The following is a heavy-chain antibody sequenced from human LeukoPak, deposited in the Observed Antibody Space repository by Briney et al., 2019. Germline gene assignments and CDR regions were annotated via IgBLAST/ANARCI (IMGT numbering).Heavy chain of an antibody. CDR2: IYYSGST. Sequence: PSETLSLTCTVSGGSFSSSSFYWGWIRQPPGKGLEWIGSIYYSGSTYYNPSLKSRVTISVDTSKNQFSLKLSSVTAADTAVYYCARVALESGLWSGYYPSFDYWGQGTLVTVSS. CDR1: GGSFSSSSFY. D-gene: IGHD3-3*01. CDR3: ARVALESGLWSGYYPSFDY. V-gene: IGHV4-39*07. J-gene: IGHJ4*02.